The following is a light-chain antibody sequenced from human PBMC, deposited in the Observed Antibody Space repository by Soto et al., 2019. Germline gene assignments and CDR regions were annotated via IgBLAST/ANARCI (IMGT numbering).Light chain of an antibody. CDR2: GAS. J-gene: IGKJ4*01. CDR3: QQYSSSPRT. Sequence: IEVTQSPSTLSLSPGERATLSCRATQSITGGSLAWYQQKPGQVPRLLIYGASIRATGIPDRFSGGGSGTDFTLTISRLEPEDFAVYYCQQYSSSPRTFGGGTKVDIK. CDR1: QSITGGS. V-gene: IGKV3-20*01.